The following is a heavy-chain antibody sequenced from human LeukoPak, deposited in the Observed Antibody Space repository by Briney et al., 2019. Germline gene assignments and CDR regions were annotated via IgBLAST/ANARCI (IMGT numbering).Heavy chain of an antibody. Sequence: GGSLRLSCAASGFSFSSYSMSWVRQAPGKGLEWVSSISSGSSYIYYADSVKGRFTFSRDNAKNSLYLLMNSLRAEDTAVYYCARHRTASDYWGQGTLVTVSS. J-gene: IGHJ4*02. D-gene: IGHD3-16*02. CDR1: GFSFSSYS. V-gene: IGHV3-21*01. CDR3: ARHRTASDY. CDR2: ISSGSSYI.